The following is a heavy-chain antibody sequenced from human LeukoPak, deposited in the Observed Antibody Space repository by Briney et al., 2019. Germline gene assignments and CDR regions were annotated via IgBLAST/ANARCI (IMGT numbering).Heavy chain of an antibody. J-gene: IGHJ4*02. CDR1: GGSISSYY. D-gene: IGHD2-15*01. V-gene: IGHV4-59*01. CDR2: IYYSGST. Sequence: SETLSLTCTVSGGSISSYYWSWIRQPPGKGLEWIGYIYYSGSTNYNPSLKSRVTISVDTSKNQFSLKLSSVTAADTAVYYCASLYCSGGSCYHYYFDYWGQGTLVTVSS. CDR3: ASLYCSGGSCYHYYFDY.